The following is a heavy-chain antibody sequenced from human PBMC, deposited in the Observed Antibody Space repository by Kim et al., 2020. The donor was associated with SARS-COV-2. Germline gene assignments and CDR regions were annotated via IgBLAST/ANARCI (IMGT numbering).Heavy chain of an antibody. Sequence: ADSVKGRFTISRDNSKNTLYLQMNSLRAEDTAVYYCAREYYYDRPDWFDPWGQGTLVTVSS. CDR3: AREYYYDRPDWFDP. D-gene: IGHD3-22*01. J-gene: IGHJ5*02. V-gene: IGHV3-30*01.